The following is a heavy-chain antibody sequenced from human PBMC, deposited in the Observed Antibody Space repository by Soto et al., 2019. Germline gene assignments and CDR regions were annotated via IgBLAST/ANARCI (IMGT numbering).Heavy chain of an antibody. CDR1: GFTFSSAW. V-gene: IGHV3-15*01. CDR3: TSDGGLGPRLIFDW. Sequence: EVQLVESGGGLVKPGGSLRLSCAASGFTFSSAWLSWVRQAPGKGLEWVGRIKSKADGGTTDFAAPVRGRFSISRDDSKNMMVLQMNSLNTEDEAMYYCTSDGGLGPRLIFDWWGQGTPVTVSA. J-gene: IGHJ4*02. D-gene: IGHD3-16*01. CDR2: IKSKADGGTT.